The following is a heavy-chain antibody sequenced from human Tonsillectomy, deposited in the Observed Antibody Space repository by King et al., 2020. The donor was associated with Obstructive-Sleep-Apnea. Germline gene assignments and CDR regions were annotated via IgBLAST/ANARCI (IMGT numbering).Heavy chain of an antibody. CDR3: ASLHYYDSSGYFDL. J-gene: IGHJ2*01. CDR2: IYSGGST. D-gene: IGHD3-22*01. Sequence: VQLVESGGGLVQPGWSLRLSCAASGFTVSSNYMSWVRQAPGKGLEWVSVIYSGGSTYYADSVKGRFTISRHNSKNTLYLQMNSLRAEDTAVYYCASLHYYDSSGYFDLWGRGTLVTVSS. CDR1: GFTVSSNY. V-gene: IGHV3-53*04.